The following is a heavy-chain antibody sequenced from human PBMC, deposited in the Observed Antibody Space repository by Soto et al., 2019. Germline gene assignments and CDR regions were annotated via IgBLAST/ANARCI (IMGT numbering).Heavy chain of an antibody. CDR1: GFTFSSYA. CDR3: AKDPNYYDSSGYYSGYYFDY. Sequence: EVQLLESGGGLVQPGGSLRLSCAASGFTFSSYAMSWVRQAPGKGLEWVSAISGSGGSTYYADSVKGRFTISRDNSKNTLYLQMNSLRAEDTAVYYCAKDPNYYDSSGYYSGYYFDYWGQGTLVTVSS. D-gene: IGHD3-22*01. V-gene: IGHV3-23*01. CDR2: ISGSGGST. J-gene: IGHJ4*02.